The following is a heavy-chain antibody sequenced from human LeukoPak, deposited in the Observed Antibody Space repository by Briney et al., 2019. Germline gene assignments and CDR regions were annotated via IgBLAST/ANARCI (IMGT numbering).Heavy chain of an antibody. CDR3: ARDRYYNNYGYNWFDP. V-gene: IGHV4-59*04. Sequence: PSETLSLTCTVSGGSISSYYWSWIRQPPGKGLEWIGYISYSGSTYYNPSFKSRVTMSVDTSKNQFSLKLTSVTVADTALYFCARDRYYNNYGYNWFDPWGQGTLVTVSS. J-gene: IGHJ5*02. CDR2: ISYSGST. D-gene: IGHD4-11*01. CDR1: GGSISSYY.